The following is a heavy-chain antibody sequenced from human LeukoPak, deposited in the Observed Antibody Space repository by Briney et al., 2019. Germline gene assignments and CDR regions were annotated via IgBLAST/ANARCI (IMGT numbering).Heavy chain of an antibody. CDR1: GYSFTSYL. Sequence: GESLKISCESSGYSFTSYLIGWVRQMPGKGLEWMGIIYPGDSDTRYSPSFQGQVTIAADKSISTAYLQWSSLKASDTAMYYCARLRGVDTAMVKYFDYWGQGTLVTVSS. CDR2: IYPGDSDT. D-gene: IGHD5-18*01. CDR3: ARLRGVDTAMVKYFDY. V-gene: IGHV5-51*01. J-gene: IGHJ4*02.